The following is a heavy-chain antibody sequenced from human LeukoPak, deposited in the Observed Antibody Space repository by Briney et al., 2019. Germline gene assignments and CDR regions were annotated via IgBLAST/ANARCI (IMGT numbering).Heavy chain of an antibody. D-gene: IGHD3-10*01. J-gene: IGHJ4*02. Sequence: ASVKVSCKVSGYTLTELSMHWVRQAPGKGLEWMGGFDPEDGETIYAQKFQGRVTMTEDTSTDTAYMELSSLRSEDTAVYYCATWYYYGSGSSFPYWGQGTLVTVSS. CDR2: FDPEDGET. CDR3: ATWYYYGSGSSFPY. CDR1: GYTLTELS. V-gene: IGHV1-24*01.